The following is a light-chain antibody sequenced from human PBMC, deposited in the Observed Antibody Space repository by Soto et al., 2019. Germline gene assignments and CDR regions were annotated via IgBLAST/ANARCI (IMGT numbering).Light chain of an antibody. CDR3: QQYGSSPET. Sequence: IVLTQSPGTLSLSPWERATLSCRASQSVTSNYLAWYQQKPGQAPRLLIYGASSRATGIPDRFSGSGSGTDFTLTISRLEPEDFAVYYCQQYGSSPETFGQGTKVDIK. V-gene: IGKV3-20*01. CDR1: QSVTSNY. J-gene: IGKJ1*01. CDR2: GAS.